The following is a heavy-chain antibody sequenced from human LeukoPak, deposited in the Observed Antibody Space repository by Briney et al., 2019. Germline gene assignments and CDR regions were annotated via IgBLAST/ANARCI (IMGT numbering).Heavy chain of an antibody. Sequence: PSETLSLTCAVYGGSFSGYYWSWIRQPPGKGLEWNGEINHSGSTNYNPSLKSRVTISVDTSKNQFSLKLSSVTAADTAVYYCARDHGRITMVRGVNVYPTPFDYWGQGTLVTVSS. CDR2: INHSGST. D-gene: IGHD3-10*01. J-gene: IGHJ4*02. V-gene: IGHV4-34*01. CDR3: ARDHGRITMVRGVNVYPTPFDY. CDR1: GGSFSGYY.